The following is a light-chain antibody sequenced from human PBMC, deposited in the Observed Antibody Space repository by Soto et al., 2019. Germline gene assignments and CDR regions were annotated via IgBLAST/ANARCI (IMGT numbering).Light chain of an antibody. CDR3: QQYNSYSST. V-gene: IGKV1-5*03. CDR1: QSISNW. J-gene: IGKJ2*01. CDR2: KAS. Sequence: DIQMTQSPSTLSASVGDRVTINCRASQSISNWLAWYQQKPGKAPKLLIYKASSLQSGVPSRFSGSGSGTEFTLTISSRQPDDFATYYCQQYNSYSSTFGQGTKLEIK.